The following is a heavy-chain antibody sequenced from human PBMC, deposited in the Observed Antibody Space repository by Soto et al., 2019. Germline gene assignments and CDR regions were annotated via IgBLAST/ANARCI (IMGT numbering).Heavy chain of an antibody. CDR2: ISGGSTYT. J-gene: IGHJ4*02. CDR3: AVTTTATTKYFDY. Sequence: EVQLLESGGGLVQPGGSLRLSCAASGFTFSNYGMSWVRQAPGKGLEWVSAISGGSTYTFYVDSVKGRFTISRDNSKNTLYLQMNSLRDEDTAVYFCAVTTTATTKYFDYWGQGSLVTVSS. V-gene: IGHV3-23*01. CDR1: GFTFSNYG. D-gene: IGHD4-17*01.